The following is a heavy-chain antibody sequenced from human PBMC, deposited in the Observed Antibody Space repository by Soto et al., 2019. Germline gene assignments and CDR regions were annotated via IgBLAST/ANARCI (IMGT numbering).Heavy chain of an antibody. CDR2: IKQDGSEK. CDR1: GFTFSSDC. CDR3: ARGVATDYYYYGMDV. Sequence: EVQLVESGGGLVQPGGSLRLSCAASGFTFSSDCMSWVRQAPGKGLEWVANIKQDGSEKYYVDSVKGRFTISRDNAKNSLYMQMNSLRAEDTAVYYCARGVATDYYYYGMDVWGQGTTVTVSS. J-gene: IGHJ6*02. V-gene: IGHV3-7*05. D-gene: IGHD5-12*01.